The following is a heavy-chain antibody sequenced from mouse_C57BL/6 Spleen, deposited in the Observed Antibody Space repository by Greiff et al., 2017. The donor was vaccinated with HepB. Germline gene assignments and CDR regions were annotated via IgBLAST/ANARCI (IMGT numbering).Heavy chain of an antibody. CDR2: ISYSGST. CDR1: GYSITSGYG. CDR3: ARTARIKY. Sequence: EVKLEESGPGLVKPSQSLSLTCTVTGYSITSGYGWNWIRQVPGNKREWMGYISYSGSTNYNPSLKSRISITRDTSKNQFFLQLNSVTTEDTATYYCARTARIKYWGQGTTLTVSS. D-gene: IGHD1-2*01. V-gene: IGHV3-2*02. J-gene: IGHJ2*01.